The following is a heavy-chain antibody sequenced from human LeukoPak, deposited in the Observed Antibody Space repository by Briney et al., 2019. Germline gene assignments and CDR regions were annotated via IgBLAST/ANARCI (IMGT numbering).Heavy chain of an antibody. D-gene: IGHD3-10*01. Sequence: GGSLRLSCAASGFTFSSYGMHWVRQAPGKGLEWVAFIRYDGSNKYYADSVKGRFTISRDTSKNTLYLQMNSLRAEDTAVYYCAKDLDYYGSGSSYFFDYWGQGTLVTVSS. CDR2: IRYDGSNK. CDR1: GFTFSSYG. CDR3: AKDLDYYGSGSSYFFDY. V-gene: IGHV3-30*02. J-gene: IGHJ4*02.